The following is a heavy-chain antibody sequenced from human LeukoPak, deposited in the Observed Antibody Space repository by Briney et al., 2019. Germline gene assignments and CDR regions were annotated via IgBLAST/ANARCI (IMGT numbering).Heavy chain of an antibody. Sequence: GGSLRLSCAASGFTFSSYAMSWVRQAPGKGLEWVSAISGSGGSTYYADSVKGRFTISRDNSKNTLYLQMNSLRAEDTAVYYCARYYVWGGYRPYYFDYWGQGTLVTVSS. CDR2: ISGSGGST. CDR3: ARYYVWGGYRPYYFDY. V-gene: IGHV3-23*01. J-gene: IGHJ4*02. CDR1: GFTFSSYA. D-gene: IGHD3-16*02.